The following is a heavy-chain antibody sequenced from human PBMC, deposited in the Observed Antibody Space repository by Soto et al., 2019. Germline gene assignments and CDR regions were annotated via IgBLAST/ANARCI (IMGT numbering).Heavy chain of an antibody. Sequence: QVQLVESGGGVVQPGRSLRLSCAASGFTFSSYSMHWVRQAPGKGLEWVAVIWYDGSNKYYADSVKGRFTISRDNSKNTLYLQMNSLRAEDTAVYYCARDSSSSSDYYGMDVWGQGTTVTVSS. CDR2: IWYDGSNK. CDR1: GFTFSSYS. D-gene: IGHD6-6*01. CDR3: ARDSSSSSDYYGMDV. J-gene: IGHJ6*02. V-gene: IGHV3-33*01.